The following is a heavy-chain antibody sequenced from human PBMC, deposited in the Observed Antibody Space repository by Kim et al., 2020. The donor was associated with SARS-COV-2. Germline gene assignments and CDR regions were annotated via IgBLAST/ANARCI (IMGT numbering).Heavy chain of an antibody. J-gene: IGHJ4*02. V-gene: IGHV1-2*02. D-gene: IGHD6-19*01. CDR2: INPNNGDT. CDR3: ARDFRSRPVAGFDF. Sequence: ASVKVSCKASGYTFTGYYMNWVRQAPGQGLEWMGWINPNNGDTTYAQSFQGRITMTRDTSISTAYMEPSSLRSDDTAVYYCARDFRSRPVAGFDFWGQGTLVTVSS. CDR1: GYTFTGYY.